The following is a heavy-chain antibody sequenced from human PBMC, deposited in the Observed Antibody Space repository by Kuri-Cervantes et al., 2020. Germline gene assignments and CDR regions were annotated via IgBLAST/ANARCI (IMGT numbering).Heavy chain of an antibody. CDR3: ARGGDYDSSGYSSGYYYYMDV. CDR2: ISAYSGDT. J-gene: IGHJ6*03. D-gene: IGHD3-22*01. V-gene: IGHV1-18*01. CDR1: GYTFTSYG. Sequence: ASGKVSCKASGYTFTSYGISWVRQAPGQGLEWMGWISAYSGDTNYAQKLQGRVTMSTDTSTSTAYMELSSLRSEDTAVYYCARGGDYDSSGYSSGYYYYMDVWGKGTTVTVSS.